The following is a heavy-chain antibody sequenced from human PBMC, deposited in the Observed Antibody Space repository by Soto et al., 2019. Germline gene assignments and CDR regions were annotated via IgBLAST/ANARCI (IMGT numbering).Heavy chain of an antibody. CDR2: LSGDGSTT. CDR3: ARDYNGLGV. D-gene: IGHD3-10*01. V-gene: IGHV3-74*01. Sequence: GGSLRLSCVASGFSLSNYYMHWVRQAPGKGLVWVARLSGDGSTTTYADSVKGRFTIFRDNGKRTLYLQMNSLTGEDTAVYYCARDYNGLGVWGQGTLVTVSS. CDR1: GFSLSNYY. J-gene: IGHJ4*02.